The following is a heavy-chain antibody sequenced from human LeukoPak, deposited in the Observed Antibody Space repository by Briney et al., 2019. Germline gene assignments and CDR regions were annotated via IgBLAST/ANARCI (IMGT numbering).Heavy chain of an antibody. D-gene: IGHD2-21*02. CDR2: IHYSGAT. V-gene: IGHV4-59*08. J-gene: IGHJ4*02. CDR1: GGSINYDY. Sequence: PSETLSLTCTVSGGSINYDYWSWIRQSPGKRLEWIGYIHYSGATNYSPSLNSRVTISVDTSRNQFSLKLSSVTAADTALYYCATLRGASTAVFDSWGQGTLVTVSS. CDR3: ATLRGASTAVFDS.